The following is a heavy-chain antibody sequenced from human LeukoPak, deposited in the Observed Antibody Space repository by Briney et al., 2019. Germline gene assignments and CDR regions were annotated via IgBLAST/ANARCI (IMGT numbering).Heavy chain of an antibody. V-gene: IGHV3-23*01. J-gene: IGHJ4*02. CDR1: GFTFSSYA. CDR2: IGGSGGST. D-gene: IGHD2-15*01. Sequence: PGGSLRLSCTASGFTFSSYAMSWVRPAPGKGLEWVSAIGGSGGSTYYADSVKGRFTISRDNSKNTLYLQMNSLRAEDTAVYYCAKAAGYCSGGSCSDYWGQGTLVTVSS. CDR3: AKAAGYCSGGSCSDY.